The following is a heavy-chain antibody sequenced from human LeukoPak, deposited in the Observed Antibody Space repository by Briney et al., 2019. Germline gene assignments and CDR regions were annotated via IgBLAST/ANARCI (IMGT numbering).Heavy chain of an antibody. J-gene: IGHJ4*02. V-gene: IGHV4-59*01. CDR1: GGSISSYY. CDR3: AREQDYYDSSGYLMGGFDY. CDR2: IYYSGST. Sequence: SETLSLTCTVSGGSISSYYWSWIRQPPGKGLEWIGYIYYSGSTNYNPSLKSRVTISVDTSKNQFSLRLSSVTAADTAVYYCAREQDYYDSSGYLMGGFDYWGQGTLVTVSS. D-gene: IGHD3-22*01.